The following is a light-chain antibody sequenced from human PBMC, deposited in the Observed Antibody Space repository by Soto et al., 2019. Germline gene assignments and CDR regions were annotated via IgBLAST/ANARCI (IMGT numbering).Light chain of an antibody. V-gene: IGLV2-14*01. CDR3: SSYATSRTRPWV. J-gene: IGLJ3*02. CDR1: SSDVGGYNY. CDR2: EVR. Sequence: QSALTQPASVSGSPGQSITISCTGTSSDVGGYNYVSWYQHHPGKAPKLMIYEVRNRPSGVSNRFSGSKSGNTASLTISGLQAEDEVDYYCSSYATSRTRPWVFGGGTKLTVL.